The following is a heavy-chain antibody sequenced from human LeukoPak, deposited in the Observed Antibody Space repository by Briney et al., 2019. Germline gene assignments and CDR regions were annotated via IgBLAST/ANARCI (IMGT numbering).Heavy chain of an antibody. CDR3: ASTSRAVYYFDY. Sequence: SVKVSCKASGGTFSSYAISWVRQAPGQGLEWMGRIIPIFGTANYAQKFQGRVTITADKSTSIAYMELSSLRSEDTAVYYCASTSRAVYYFDYWGQGTLVTVSS. V-gene: IGHV1-69*06. J-gene: IGHJ4*02. CDR2: IIPIFGTA. CDR1: GGTFSSYA. D-gene: IGHD6-19*01.